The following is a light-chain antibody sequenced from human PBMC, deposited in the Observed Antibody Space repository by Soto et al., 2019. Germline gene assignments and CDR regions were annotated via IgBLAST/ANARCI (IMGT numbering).Light chain of an antibody. CDR3: QQYNDSPFT. CDR2: DVS. Sequence: DIQMTQSPSTLSASVGDRVTITCRASQSIGSWLAWYLQKPGKAPKLLIYDVSGLQSGVPSRFSGSGSGTEFTLTISSLQPDDFATYYCQQYNDSPFTLGPGTKVDIK. J-gene: IGKJ3*01. CDR1: QSIGSW. V-gene: IGKV1-5*01.